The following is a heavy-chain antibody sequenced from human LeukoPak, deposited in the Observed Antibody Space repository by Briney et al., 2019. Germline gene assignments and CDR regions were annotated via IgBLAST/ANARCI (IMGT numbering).Heavy chain of an antibody. CDR2: INHSGST. CDR1: GGSFSGYY. V-gene: IGHV4-34*01. J-gene: IGHJ6*03. Sequence: KPSETLSLTCAVYGGSFSGYYWSCIRQPPGKGLEWIGEINHSGSTNYNPSLKSRVTISVDTSKNQFSLKLSSVTAADTAVYYCARGASVTVTTAQTDGYYYYMDVWGKGTTVTVSS. CDR3: ARGASVTVTTAQTDGYYYYMDV. D-gene: IGHD4-17*01.